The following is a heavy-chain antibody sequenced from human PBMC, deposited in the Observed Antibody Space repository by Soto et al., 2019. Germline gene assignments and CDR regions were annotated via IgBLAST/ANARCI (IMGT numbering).Heavy chain of an antibody. CDR3: AKAGNYYHYYGMDV. CDR1: GLTFSSYA. V-gene: IGHV3-23*01. J-gene: IGHJ6*02. CDR2: ITDNGNSK. Sequence: PGGSLRLSCAASGLTFSSYAMSWVRQAPGKGLEWVAVITDNGNSKYYGDSVKGRFTISRDTSKNTLYLQMNSQRAEDTAVYYCAKAGNYYHYYGMDVWGQGTTVTVSS.